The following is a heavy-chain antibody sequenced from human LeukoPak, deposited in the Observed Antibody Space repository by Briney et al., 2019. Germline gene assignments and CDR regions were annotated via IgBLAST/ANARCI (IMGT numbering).Heavy chain of an antibody. V-gene: IGHV1-46*01. CDR1: GYTFTSYY. CDR2: VNPGGGST. J-gene: IGHJ4*02. CDR3: AREGGTISDLDY. D-gene: IGHD3-3*01. Sequence: ASVKVSCKASGYTFTSYYMHWVRQAPGQGLEWMGMVNPGGGSTSYAQKFQGRVTMTRDTSTSTVYMELSSLRSEDTAVYYCAREGGTISDLDYWGQGTQVTVSS.